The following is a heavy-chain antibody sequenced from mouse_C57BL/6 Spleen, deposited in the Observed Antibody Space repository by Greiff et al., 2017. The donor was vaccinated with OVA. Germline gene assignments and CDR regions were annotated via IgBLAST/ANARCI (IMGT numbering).Heavy chain of an antibody. CDR3: AREPDFDY. V-gene: IGHV1-54*01. Sequence: VKLMESGAELVRPGTSVKVSCKASGYAFTNYLIEWVKQRPGQGLEWIGVINPGSGGTNYNEKFKGKATLTADKSSSTAYMQLSSLTSEDSAVYFCAREPDFDYWGQGTTLTVSS. CDR2: INPGSGGT. CDR1: GYAFTNYL. J-gene: IGHJ2*01.